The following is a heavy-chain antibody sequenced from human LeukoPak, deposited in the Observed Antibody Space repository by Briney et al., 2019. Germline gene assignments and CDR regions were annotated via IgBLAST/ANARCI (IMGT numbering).Heavy chain of an antibody. Sequence: ASVKVSCKASGGTSISYAISWVRQAPGQGLEWMGGIIPIFGTANYAQKFQGRVTITADESTSTAYMELSSLRSEDTAVYYCARDGGRMVRGVIITGFDYWGQGTLVTVSS. CDR2: IIPIFGTA. D-gene: IGHD3-10*01. CDR3: ARDGGRMVRGVIITGFDY. V-gene: IGHV1-69*13. CDR1: GGTSISYA. J-gene: IGHJ4*02.